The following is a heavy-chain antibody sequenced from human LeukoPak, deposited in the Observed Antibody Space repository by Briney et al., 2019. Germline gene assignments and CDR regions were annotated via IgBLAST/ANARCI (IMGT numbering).Heavy chain of an antibody. CDR1: GITFSRYG. Sequence: GGSLRLSCAASGITFSRYGMHWVRQAPGKGLEWVAFIRYDGSNKYYADSVRGRLTISRDNSKNTLYLQMNSLRAEDTAVYYCAKEGVFYYYMDVWGKGTTVTVSS. CDR3: AKEGVFYYYMDV. CDR2: IRYDGSNK. J-gene: IGHJ6*03. V-gene: IGHV3-30*02.